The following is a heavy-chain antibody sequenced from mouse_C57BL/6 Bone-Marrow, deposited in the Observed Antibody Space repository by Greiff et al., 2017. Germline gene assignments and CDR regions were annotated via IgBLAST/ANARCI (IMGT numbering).Heavy chain of an antibody. CDR3: ARERETGGRRGYFDV. J-gene: IGHJ1*03. V-gene: IGHV5-4*01. Sequence: EVKLVESGGGLVKPGGSLKLSCAASGFTFSSYAMSWVRQPPEKRLEWVATISDGGSYTYYPDNVTGRFTISRDNAKNNLYLQMSHLKSEDTAMYYCARERETGGRRGYFDVWGTGTTVTVSS. CDR2: ISDGGSYT. CDR1: GFTFSSYA. D-gene: IGHD4-1*01.